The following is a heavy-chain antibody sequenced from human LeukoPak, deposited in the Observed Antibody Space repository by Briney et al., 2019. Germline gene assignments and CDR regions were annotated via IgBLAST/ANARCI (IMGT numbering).Heavy chain of an antibody. V-gene: IGHV4-38-2*02. J-gene: IGHJ5*02. D-gene: IGHD2-2*02. CDR2: LYHSGST. CDR3: ARECSSTTCYTRSFDP. CDR1: GYSISSGYY. Sequence: SETLSLTCIVSGYSISSGYYWGWIRQPPGKGLEWIGNLYHSGSTYYNPSLRSRATISGDTSKNQFSLSLSSVTAADTAVHYCARECSSTTCYTRSFDPWGQGTLVTVSS.